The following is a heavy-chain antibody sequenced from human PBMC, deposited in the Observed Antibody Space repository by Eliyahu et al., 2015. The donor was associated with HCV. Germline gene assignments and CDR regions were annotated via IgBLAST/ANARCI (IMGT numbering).Heavy chain of an antibody. J-gene: IGHJ5*02. D-gene: IGHD6-19*01. Sequence: QVQLQESGPGLVKPSETLSLTCXVSXGXIPTXYWSWXRQPPGKGLEGIGYIHYSGSTNYNPPLKSRVTISVDMSKNQFSLNLTSVTAADTAMYYCASGGGGIAVTGTGGWFDPWGQGTLVTVSS. V-gene: IGHV4-59*01. CDR1: XGXIPTXY. CDR2: IHYSGST. CDR3: ASGGGGIAVTGTGGWFDP.